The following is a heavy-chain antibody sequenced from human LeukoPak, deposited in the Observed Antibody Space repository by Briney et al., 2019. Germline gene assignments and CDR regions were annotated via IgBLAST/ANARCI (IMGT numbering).Heavy chain of an antibody. D-gene: IGHD3-22*01. Sequence: PSETLSLTCTVSGGSISISYYWGWIRQPPGKGLEWIGSIYHSGSTYYNPSLKSRVTISVDTSKNPFSLKLSSVTAADTAVYYCARAYYYDSWWFDPWGREPWSPSPQ. CDR1: GGSISISYY. CDR3: ARAYYYDSWWFDP. CDR2: IYHSGST. V-gene: IGHV4-39*02. J-gene: IGHJ5*02.